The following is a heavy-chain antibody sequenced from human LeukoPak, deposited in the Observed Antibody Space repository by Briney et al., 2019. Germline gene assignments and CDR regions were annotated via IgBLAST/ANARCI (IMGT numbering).Heavy chain of an antibody. CDR2: INPNSGGT. J-gene: IGHJ4*02. V-gene: IGHV1-2*02. CDR3: ARARVWDSSGYYYFDY. CDR1: GYTFTGYY. Sequence: GASVKVSCKASGYTFTGYYMHWVRQAPGQGLEWMGWINPNSGGTNYAQKFRGRVTMTRDTSISTAYMELSRLRSDDTAVYYCARARVWDSSGYYYFDYWGQGTLVTVSS. D-gene: IGHD3-22*01.